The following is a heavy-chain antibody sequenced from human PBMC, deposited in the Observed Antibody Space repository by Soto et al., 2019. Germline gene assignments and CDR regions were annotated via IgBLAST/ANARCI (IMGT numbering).Heavy chain of an antibody. CDR2: IYHSGTT. D-gene: IGHD2-2*01. Sequence: PSETLSLTCAVSGGSISSGGYSWSWFRQPPGKGLEWIGNIYHSGTTYYNPSLKSRVTISGDTSKNQFSLKLSSVTAADTAVFYCARLIHCKTTSCYFDYWGQGTLVTVSS. CDR1: GGSISSGGYS. J-gene: IGHJ4*02. V-gene: IGHV4-30-2*03. CDR3: ARLIHCKTTSCYFDY.